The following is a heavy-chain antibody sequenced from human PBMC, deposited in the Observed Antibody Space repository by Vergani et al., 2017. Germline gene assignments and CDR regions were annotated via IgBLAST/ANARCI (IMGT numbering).Heavy chain of an antibody. D-gene: IGHD5-12*01. CDR2: IWYDGSNK. J-gene: IGHJ6*02. CDR1: GFTFSSYG. Sequence: VQLVESGGGLVKPGGSLRLSCAASGFTFSSYGMHWVRQAPGKGLEWVAVIWYDGSNKYYADSVKGRFTISRDNSKNTLYLQMNSLRAEDTAVYYCARVGNSGYDWGDYYYGMDVWGQGTTVTVSS. V-gene: IGHV3-33*01. CDR3: ARVGNSGYDWGDYYYGMDV.